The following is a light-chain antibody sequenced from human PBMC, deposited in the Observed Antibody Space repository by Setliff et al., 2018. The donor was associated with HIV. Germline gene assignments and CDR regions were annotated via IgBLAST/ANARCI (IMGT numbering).Light chain of an antibody. CDR3: ASYRSPATYV. CDR1: SSDVGSYNL. CDR2: DVS. J-gene: IGLJ1*01. V-gene: IGLV2-14*02. Sequence: QSALTQPASVSGSPGQSITLSCTGTSSDVGSYNLVSWYQHHPGKAPKLIIFDVSERPSGVSHRFSGSKSGNTASLTISGLQTEDEADYFCASYRSPATYVFGIGTKVTVL.